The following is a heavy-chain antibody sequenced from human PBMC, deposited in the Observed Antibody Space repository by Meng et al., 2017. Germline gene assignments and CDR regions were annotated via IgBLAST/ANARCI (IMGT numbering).Heavy chain of an antibody. D-gene: IGHD6-19*01. V-gene: IGHV4/OR15-8*02. Sequence: QVQLQESGPALVKPLGTLSLTCVVSGGSISSVDWWSWVRQPPGKGLEWIGEIYHGGNTNYNPSLKSRVTISIDKSKNQFSLKLSSVTAADTAVYYCASWIYSCGWQWGQGTLVTVSS. CDR1: GGSISSVDW. J-gene: IGHJ4*02. CDR3: ASWIYSCGWQ. CDR2: IYHGGNT.